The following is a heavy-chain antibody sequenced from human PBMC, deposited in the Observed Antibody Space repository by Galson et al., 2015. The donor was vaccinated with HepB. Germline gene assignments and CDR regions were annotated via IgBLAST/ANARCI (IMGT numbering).Heavy chain of an antibody. CDR1: GDTFSNYA. V-gene: IGHV1-69*10. CDR2: IIPMLGVT. Sequence: SVKVSCKASGDTFSNYAISWVRQAPGQGLEWMGGIIPMLGVTHYAQKFQGRVTIIADKSTSTVYMELSSLRSEDTAVYYCAKHLAAGNAAFDYWGQGTLVTVSS. CDR3: AKHLAAGNAAFDY. D-gene: IGHD2-15*01. J-gene: IGHJ4*02.